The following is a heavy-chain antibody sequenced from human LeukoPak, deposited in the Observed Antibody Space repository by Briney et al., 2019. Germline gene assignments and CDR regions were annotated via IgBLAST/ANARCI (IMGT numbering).Heavy chain of an antibody. CDR2: ISSTGGSI. V-gene: IGHV3-21*01. J-gene: IGHJ4*02. Sequence: PGGSLRLSCAASGVTFSSYSMNWVRQAPGKGLEWVTSISSTGGSIYYADSVKGRFTISRDNAKNSLDLQMNSLRAEDTAVYYCSSIAGRQAFDYWGQGTLVTVSS. CDR3: SSIAGRQAFDY. CDR1: GVTFSSYS. D-gene: IGHD6-6*01.